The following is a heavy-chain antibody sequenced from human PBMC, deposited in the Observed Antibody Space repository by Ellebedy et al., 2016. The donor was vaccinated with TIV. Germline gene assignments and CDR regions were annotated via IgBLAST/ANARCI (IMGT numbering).Heavy chain of an antibody. CDR1: GYTLTELS. CDR2: FDPEGGET. Sequence: AASVKVSCKVSGYTLTELSMHWVRQAPGKGLEWMGGFDPEGGETIYAQKFQGRVTMTEDTSTDTAYMELSSLRSQDTAVYYCATDRYRWGMSLGYWGQGTLVTVSS. D-gene: IGHD2-8*01. J-gene: IGHJ4*02. V-gene: IGHV1-24*01. CDR3: ATDRYRWGMSLGY.